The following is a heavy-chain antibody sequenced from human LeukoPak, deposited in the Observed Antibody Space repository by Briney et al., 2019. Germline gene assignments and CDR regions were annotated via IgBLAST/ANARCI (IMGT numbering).Heavy chain of an antibody. D-gene: IGHD3-16*01. CDR2: IKQDGSAK. CDR3: AKVPHSWGLFDS. V-gene: IGHV3-7*01. J-gene: IGHJ4*02. CDR1: GFTFSTYW. Sequence: GGSLRLSCAASGFTFSTYWMSWVRQAPGKGLEWVANIKQDGSAKYYADSVKGRFTVSRDNSKNTLYLQMDSLRTEDSAVYYCAKVPHSWGLFDSWGQGTLVTVSS.